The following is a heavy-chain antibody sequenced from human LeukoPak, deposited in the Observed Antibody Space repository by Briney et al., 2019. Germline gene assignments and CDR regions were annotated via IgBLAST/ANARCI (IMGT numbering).Heavy chain of an antibody. V-gene: IGHV3-21*04. CDR3: AKDDMSITIFGMVSTPFDP. J-gene: IGHJ5*02. D-gene: IGHD3-3*01. Sequence: PGGSLRLSCAASGFTFISYTMNWVRQAPGKGLEWVSSISTGSSYIYYADSVKGRFTISRDNAKNSLYLHMNSLRVEDTAVYYCAKDDMSITIFGMVSTPFDPWGQGNLVTVSS. CDR2: ISTGSSYI. CDR1: GFTFISYT.